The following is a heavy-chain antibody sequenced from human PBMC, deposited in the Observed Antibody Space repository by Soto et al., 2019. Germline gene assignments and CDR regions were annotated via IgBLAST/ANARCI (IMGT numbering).Heavy chain of an antibody. D-gene: IGHD1-1*01. J-gene: IGHJ4*02. CDR3: ASYGIERRVLQFDS. CDR2: IKPDGSEK. CDR1: GFTFSNYW. V-gene: IGHV3-7*01. Sequence: GGSLILSCAASGFTFSNYWMSWVRQAPGKGLEWVANIKPDGSEKYYVASAKGRFTISRDNAKNSLYLQMNSLRVEDTAVYYCASYGIERRVLQFDSWGQGTLVTVSS.